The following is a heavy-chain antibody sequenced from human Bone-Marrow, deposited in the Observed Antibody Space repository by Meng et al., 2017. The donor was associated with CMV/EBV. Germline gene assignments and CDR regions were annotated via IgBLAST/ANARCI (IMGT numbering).Heavy chain of an antibody. J-gene: IGHJ5*02. Sequence: GSLRLSCTVSGGSISSSSYYWGWIRQPPGKGLEWIGSIYYSGSTYYNPSLKSRVTISVDTSKNQFSLKLSSVTAADTAVYYCARHGPYYDLWSGYYWGGWFDPWGQGTLDTVSS. D-gene: IGHD3-3*01. V-gene: IGHV4-39*01. CDR3: ARHGPYYDLWSGYYWGGWFDP. CDR2: IYYSGST. CDR1: GGSISSSSYY.